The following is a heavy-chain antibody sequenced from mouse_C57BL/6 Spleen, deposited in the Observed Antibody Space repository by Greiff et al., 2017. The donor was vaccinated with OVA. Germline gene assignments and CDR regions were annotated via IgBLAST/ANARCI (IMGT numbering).Heavy chain of an antibody. CDR2: INYDGSST. Sequence: EVQRVESEGGLVQPGSSMKLSCTASGFTFSDYYMAWVRQVPEKGLEWVANINYDGSSTYYLDSLKSRFIISRDNAKNILYLQMSSLKSEDTATYYCARVLTGSYAMDYWGQGTSVTVSS. D-gene: IGHD4-1*01. CDR1: GFTFSDYY. V-gene: IGHV5-16*01. J-gene: IGHJ4*01. CDR3: ARVLTGSYAMDY.